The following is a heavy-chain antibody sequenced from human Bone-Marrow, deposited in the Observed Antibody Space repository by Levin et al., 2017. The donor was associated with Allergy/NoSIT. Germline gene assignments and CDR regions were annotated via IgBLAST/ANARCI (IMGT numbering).Heavy chain of an antibody. V-gene: IGHV3-9*01. J-gene: IGHJ4*02. D-gene: IGHD6-13*01. CDR2: ISWNSGSI. CDR1: GFTFDDYA. CDR3: AKDILVREAYSAIFDY. Sequence: GGSLRLSCAASGFTFDDYAMHWVRQAPGKGLEWVSGISWNSGSIGYADSVKGRFTISRDNAKNSLYLQMNSLRAEDTALYYCAKDILVREAYSAIFDYWGQGTLVTVSS.